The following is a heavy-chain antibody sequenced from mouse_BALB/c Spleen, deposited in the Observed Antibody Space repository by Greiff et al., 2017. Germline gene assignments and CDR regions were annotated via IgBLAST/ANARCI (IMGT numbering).Heavy chain of an antibody. V-gene: IGHV5-6*01. CDR3: ARREYGNYRYFDV. CDR1: GFTFSSYG. J-gene: IGHJ1*01. CDR2: ISSGGSYT. Sequence: EVQGVESGGDLVKPGGSLKLSCAASGFTFSSYGMSWVRQTPDKRLEWVATISSGGSYTYYPDSVKGRFTISRDNAKNTLYLQMSSLKSEDTAMYYCARREYGNYRYFDVWGAGTTVTVSS. D-gene: IGHD2-10*02.